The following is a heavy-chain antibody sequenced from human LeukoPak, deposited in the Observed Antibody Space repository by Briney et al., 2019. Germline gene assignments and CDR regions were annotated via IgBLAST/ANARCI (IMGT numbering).Heavy chain of an antibody. Sequence: SETLSLTCTVSGGSIISYYWTWIRQPPGKGLEWIGYVHYSGSTNYNPSLKSRVTISVDTSKNQFSLKLSSVTAADTAVYYCARGVEYYYDSSGYPLPWFDPWGQGTLVTVSS. J-gene: IGHJ5*02. CDR3: ARGVEYYYDSSGYPLPWFDP. V-gene: IGHV4-59*12. D-gene: IGHD3-22*01. CDR1: GGSIISYY. CDR2: VHYSGST.